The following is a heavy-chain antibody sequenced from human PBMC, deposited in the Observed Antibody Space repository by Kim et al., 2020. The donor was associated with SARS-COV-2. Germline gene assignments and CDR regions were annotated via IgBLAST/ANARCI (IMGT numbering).Heavy chain of an antibody. J-gene: IGHJ4*02. D-gene: IGHD1-26*01. Sequence: GGSLRLSCAASGFTFSSYAMSWVRQAPGKGLEWVSAISGSGGSTYYADSVKGRFTISRDNSKNTLYLQMNSLRAEDTAVYYCATSGGGGSYYWDYFDYWGQGTLVTVSS. CDR2: ISGSGGST. V-gene: IGHV3-23*01. CDR1: GFTFSSYA. CDR3: ATSGGGGSYYWDYFDY.